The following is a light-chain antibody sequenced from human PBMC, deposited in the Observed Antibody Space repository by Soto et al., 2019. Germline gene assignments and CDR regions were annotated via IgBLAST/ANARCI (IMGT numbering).Light chain of an antibody. CDR2: AAS. Sequence: EVVLTESPGTLSLSPGERATLSCRASQSVSSTYLAWYHQKPGQAPRLLIYAASNRATGIPDRFSGSGSGTDLTLTISRLEPDDFAVYYCQQYGPLPPLTFGGGTKVDIK. CDR1: QSVSSTY. V-gene: IGKV3-20*01. J-gene: IGKJ4*01. CDR3: QQYGPLPPLT.